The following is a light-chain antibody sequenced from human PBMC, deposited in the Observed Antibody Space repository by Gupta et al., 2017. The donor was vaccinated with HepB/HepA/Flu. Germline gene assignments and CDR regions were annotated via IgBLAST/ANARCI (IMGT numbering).Light chain of an antibody. V-gene: IGKV3-20*01. J-gene: IGKJ4*01. CDR3: QRCDDSAGT. CDR2: GAS. Sequence: ELVLTQSPRTMSLSPGQGATLSCRASQSLSGNYLAWYQQKPGQAPRLLIYGASTRATGLPDRFGGRGSGTVFTLTISLLAPEDFAVYYCQRCDDSAGTFGEGTKVEIK. CDR1: QSLSGNY.